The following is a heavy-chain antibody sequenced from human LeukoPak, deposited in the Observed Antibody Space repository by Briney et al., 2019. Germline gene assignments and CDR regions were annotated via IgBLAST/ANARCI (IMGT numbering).Heavy chain of an antibody. CDR2: ISGDGGST. V-gene: IGHV3-43*02. D-gene: IGHD3-22*01. CDR1: GFTFDDYA. J-gene: IGHJ6*03. CDR3: AIPVVINPYYYMDV. Sequence: GGSLRLSXAASGFTFDDYAMHWVRQAPGKGLEWVSLISGDGGSTYYADSVKGRFTISRDNSKNSLYLQMNSLRTEDTALYYCAIPVVINPYYYMDVWGKGTTVTVS.